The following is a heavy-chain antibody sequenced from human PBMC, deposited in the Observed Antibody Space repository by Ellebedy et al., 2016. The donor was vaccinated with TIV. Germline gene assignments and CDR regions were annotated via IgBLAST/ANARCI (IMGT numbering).Heavy chain of an antibody. CDR1: GYTFTSYD. CDR3: VRGGYYYGSASYYPFDY. D-gene: IGHD3-10*01. V-gene: IGHV1-8*01. CDR2: MNPNSGNT. J-gene: IGHJ4*02. Sequence: ASVKVSXKASGYTFTSYDINWVRQATGQGLEWLGWMNPNSGNTGYAQKFQGRVNVTRNTSISTAYMELSSLRSEDTAVYYCVRGGYYYGSASYYPFDYWGQGTLVTVSS.